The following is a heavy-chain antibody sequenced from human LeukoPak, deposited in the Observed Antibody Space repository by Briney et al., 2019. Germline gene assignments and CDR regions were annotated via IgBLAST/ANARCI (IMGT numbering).Heavy chain of an antibody. CDR3: ARPAGDYGDYAGFDY. D-gene: IGHD4-17*01. V-gene: IGHV4-34*01. CDR1: GGSFSGYY. CDR2: INHSGSP. J-gene: IGHJ4*02. Sequence: PSETLSLTCAVYGGSFSGYYWSWIRQPPGKGLEWIGEINHSGSPNYNPSLKSRVTMSIDTSKNQFSLKLSSVTAADTAVYYCARPAGDYGDYAGFDYWGQGTLVTVSS.